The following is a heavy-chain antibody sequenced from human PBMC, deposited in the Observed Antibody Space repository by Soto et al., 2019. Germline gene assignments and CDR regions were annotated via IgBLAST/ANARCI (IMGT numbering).Heavy chain of an antibody. J-gene: IGHJ4*02. V-gene: IGHV3-23*01. Sequence: EVQLLESGGGLVQPGGSLRLSCAASGFTFASYAMTWVRQAPGKGLESVAGLYGNSGGIQYSDSVKGRFTISRDNSKNFVYLQMNSLRVEDTAVYFCAKAAVPGDGVSLMDHWGQGTLVTVSS. CDR2: LYGNSGGI. CDR1: GFTFASYA. CDR3: AKAAVPGDGVSLMDH. D-gene: IGHD4-17*01.